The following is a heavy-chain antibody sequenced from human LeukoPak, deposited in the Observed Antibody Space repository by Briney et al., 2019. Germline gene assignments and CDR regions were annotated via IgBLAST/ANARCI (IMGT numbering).Heavy chain of an antibody. CDR2: ISSSGSTI. J-gene: IGHJ4*02. Sequence: PGGSLRLSCAASGFTFSTYGMHWVRQAPGKGLEWVSYISSSGSTIYYADSVKGRFTISRDNAKNSLYLQMNSLRAEDTAVYYCARLHYYDREGDYWGQGTLVTVSS. CDR3: ARLHYYDREGDY. V-gene: IGHV3-48*04. D-gene: IGHD3-22*01. CDR1: GFTFSTYG.